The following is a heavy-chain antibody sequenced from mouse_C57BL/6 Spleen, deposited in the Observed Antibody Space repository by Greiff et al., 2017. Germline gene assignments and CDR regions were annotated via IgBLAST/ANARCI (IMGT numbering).Heavy chain of an antibody. J-gene: IGHJ4*01. Sequence: EVQVVESGGDLVKPGGSLNLSCAASGFTFSSYGMSCVRQTPDKSLEWVATISSGCSYTYYPDSVTGRFTISRDNAKNTLYLQMSSLKSEDTAMYYCARHGNYGSSSYYAMDYWGQGTSVTVSS. V-gene: IGHV5-6*01. CDR2: ISSGCSYT. D-gene: IGHD1-1*01. CDR1: GFTFSSYG. CDR3: ARHGNYGSSSYYAMDY.